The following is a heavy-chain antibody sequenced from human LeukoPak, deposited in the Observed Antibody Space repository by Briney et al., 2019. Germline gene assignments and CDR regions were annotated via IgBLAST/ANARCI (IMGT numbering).Heavy chain of an antibody. D-gene: IGHD5-24*01. Sequence: GGSLRLSCVASGFTFSSYGMHWVRQAPGKGLEWVAVIWYDGSDKYYADSVKGRFTISRDNSKNTLYLQMNSLRAEDTAVYYCARWAVGDGYNFDYWGQGTLVTVSS. J-gene: IGHJ4*02. CDR1: GFTFSSYG. V-gene: IGHV3-33*01. CDR2: IWYDGSDK. CDR3: ARWAVGDGYNFDY.